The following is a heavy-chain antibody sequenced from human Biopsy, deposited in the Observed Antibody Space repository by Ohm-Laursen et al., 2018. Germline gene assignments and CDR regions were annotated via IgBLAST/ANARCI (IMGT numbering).Heavy chain of an antibody. CDR1: GGTFSSYA. CDR2: IIPIFGTA. V-gene: IGHV1-69*05. Sequence: SSVKVSCKASGGTFSSYAISWVRQAPGQGLEWMGGIIPIFGTANYAQKFQERVTITRDMSTSTAYMELTSLRSEDTAVYYCAATSTLYYYYYAMDVWDQGTTITVSS. CDR3: AATSTLYYYYYAMDV. J-gene: IGHJ6*02.